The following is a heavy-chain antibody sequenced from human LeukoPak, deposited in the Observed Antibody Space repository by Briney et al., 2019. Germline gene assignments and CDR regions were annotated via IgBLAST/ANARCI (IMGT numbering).Heavy chain of an antibody. J-gene: IGHJ4*02. Sequence: SEPLSLICTVSGRSINSSSYYGGWIRQPPGRGLEWIGSIYYSGSTYYNPSLKSRVTISVDTSKNQFSLKLSSVTAADTAVYYCARDLGYGDPFDYWGQGTLVTVSS. CDR1: GRSINSSSYY. D-gene: IGHD4-17*01. CDR2: IYYSGST. V-gene: IGHV4-39*07. CDR3: ARDLGYGDPFDY.